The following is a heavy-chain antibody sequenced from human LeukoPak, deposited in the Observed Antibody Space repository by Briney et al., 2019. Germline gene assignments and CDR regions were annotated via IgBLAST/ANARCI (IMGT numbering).Heavy chain of an antibody. D-gene: IGHD3-22*01. Sequence: SETLSLTCTVSGGSISSYYWSWIRQPAGKGLEWIGRIYTSGSTNYNPSLKSRVTTSVDTSKNQFSLKLSSVTAADTAVYYCARGQYYYDSSGTNLFDYWGQGTLVTVSS. CDR1: GGSISSYY. CDR2: IYTSGST. J-gene: IGHJ4*02. V-gene: IGHV4-4*07. CDR3: ARGQYYYDSSGTNLFDY.